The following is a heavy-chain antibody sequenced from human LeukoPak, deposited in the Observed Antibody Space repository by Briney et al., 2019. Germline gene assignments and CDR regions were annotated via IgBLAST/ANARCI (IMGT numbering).Heavy chain of an antibody. J-gene: IGHJ4*02. D-gene: IGHD1-26*01. Sequence: GGSLRLSCAASGFTFSSYAMSWVRQAPGKGLEWVSGLSGSGGSTHYADSVKGRFTISRDNSKNTLYLQMNSLRAEDTAVYYCAKGPSGSYFPYYFDYWGQGTLVTVSS. V-gene: IGHV3-23*01. CDR1: GFTFSSYA. CDR3: AKGPSGSYFPYYFDY. CDR2: LSGSGGST.